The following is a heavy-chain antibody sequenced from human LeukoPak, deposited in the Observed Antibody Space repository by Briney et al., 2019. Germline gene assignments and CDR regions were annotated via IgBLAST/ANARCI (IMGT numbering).Heavy chain of an antibody. J-gene: IGHJ4*02. CDR1: GYTFISYD. Sequence: ASVKVSCKASGYTFISYDINWVRQATGQGLEWMGWINPNSGATNYAQKFQGRVTMTRDTSISTAYMELSRLRSDDTALYYCAREAPDYSGKKYHFDYWGQGFLVTVSS. CDR2: INPNSGAT. V-gene: IGHV1-2*02. CDR3: AREAPDYSGKKYHFDY. D-gene: IGHD4-23*01.